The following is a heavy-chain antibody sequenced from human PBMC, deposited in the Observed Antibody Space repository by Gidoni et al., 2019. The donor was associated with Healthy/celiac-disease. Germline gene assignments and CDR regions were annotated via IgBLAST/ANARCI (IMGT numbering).Heavy chain of an antibody. V-gene: IGHV2-70*04. CDR3: ARTTGYSNSWYGYYFDY. J-gene: IGHJ4*02. Sequence: QVTLKESGPALVKPTQTLTLTCTFSGFSLSTSGMRVSWIRQPPGKALEWLARIDWDDDKFYSTSLKTRLTVSKDTSKNQVVLTMTNMDPVDTATYYCARTTGYSNSWYGYYFDYWGQGTLVTVSS. D-gene: IGHD6-13*01. CDR2: IDWDDDK. CDR1: GFSLSTSGMR.